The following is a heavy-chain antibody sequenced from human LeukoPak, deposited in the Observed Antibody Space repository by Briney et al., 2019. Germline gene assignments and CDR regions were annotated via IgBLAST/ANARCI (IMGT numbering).Heavy chain of an antibody. J-gene: IGHJ6*02. D-gene: IGHD4-11*01. V-gene: IGHV1-69*13. Sequence: ASVKVSCKASGGTFSSYAISWVRQAPGQGLEWMGGIIPIFGTANYAQKFQGRVTITADESTSTAYMELSSLRSEGTAVYYCAREDSNPKYYYYYGMDVWGQGTTVTVSS. CDR3: AREDSNPKYYYYYGMDV. CDR2: IIPIFGTA. CDR1: GGTFSSYA.